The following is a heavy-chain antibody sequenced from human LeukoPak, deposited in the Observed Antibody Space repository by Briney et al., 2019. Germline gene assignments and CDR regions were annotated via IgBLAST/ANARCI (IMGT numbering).Heavy chain of an antibody. D-gene: IGHD2-15*01. J-gene: IGHJ4*02. CDR1: GFTFDDYT. Sequence: GGSLRLSCAASGFTFDDYTMYWVRQPPGKGLEWVSLLTWNADRTYYADSVKGRFTISRDNSKNSLYLQMNSLKIEDTALYYCARDIAVAATAGAFDYWGQGTLVTVSS. V-gene: IGHV3-43*01. CDR2: LTWNADRT. CDR3: ARDIAVAATAGAFDY.